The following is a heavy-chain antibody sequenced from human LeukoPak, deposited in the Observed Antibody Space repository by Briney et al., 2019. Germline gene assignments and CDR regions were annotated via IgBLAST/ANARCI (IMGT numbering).Heavy chain of an antibody. CDR2: IIPMVGVA. CDR3: AGDIRVDYGHYCYGMDV. Sequence: SVKVSCKASGGTFSSYTISWVRQAPGQGLEWMGRIIPMVGVANYAQKFQGRVTIIADKSTSTAYMELSSLRSEDTAVYYCAGDIRVDYGHYCYGMDVWGQGTTVTVSS. J-gene: IGHJ6*02. CDR1: GGTFSSYT. D-gene: IGHD4-17*01. V-gene: IGHV1-69*04.